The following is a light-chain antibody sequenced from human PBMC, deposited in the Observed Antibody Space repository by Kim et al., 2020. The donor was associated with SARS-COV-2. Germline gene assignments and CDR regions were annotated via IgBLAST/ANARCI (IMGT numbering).Light chain of an antibody. CDR1: ESVSSY. V-gene: IGKV1-8*01. J-gene: IGKJ3*01. CDR3: QHYYTYPFT. CDR2: GAS. Sequence: PSPGDRVTITRRASESVSSYLAWYQQKPGRAPDLLIYGASTLQRGVPSRFSGSGSGTEFSLTIRYLQSEDFATYYCQHYYTYPFTFGPGTKVDIK.